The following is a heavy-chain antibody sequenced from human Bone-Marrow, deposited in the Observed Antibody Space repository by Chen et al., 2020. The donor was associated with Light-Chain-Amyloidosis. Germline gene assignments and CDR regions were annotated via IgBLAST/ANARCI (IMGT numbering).Heavy chain of an antibody. J-gene: IGHJ5*02. Sequence: QVQLVQSGADVKKPGASLKVSCKASGYTFTDYYVHWVRQAPGQGLEWMGWINPNSGGTNYEQKFQDRVTMTMDTSISTAYMELSRLRSDDTALYYCAREKYSSSSRRWFDPWGQGTLVTVSS. D-gene: IGHD6-6*01. CDR3: AREKYSSSSRRWFDP. CDR1: GYTFTDYY. CDR2: INPNSGGT. V-gene: IGHV1-2*02.